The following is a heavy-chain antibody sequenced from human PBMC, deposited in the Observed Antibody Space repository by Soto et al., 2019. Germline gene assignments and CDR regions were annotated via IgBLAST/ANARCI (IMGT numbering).Heavy chain of an antibody. CDR2: IHYSGTT. J-gene: IGHJ6*02. CDR3: ARDRSHYVWAISRTYGMDV. D-gene: IGHD3-16*02. Sequence: SETLSLTCTVSGGSISSSFYYWSWIRQVPGKGPEWIGYIHYSGTTHYNPSLKSRLTISLDTSKNQFSLRLGSVTAADTAVYFCARDRSHYVWAISRTYGMDVWGQGTSVTVSS. CDR1: GGSISSSFYY. V-gene: IGHV4-31*03.